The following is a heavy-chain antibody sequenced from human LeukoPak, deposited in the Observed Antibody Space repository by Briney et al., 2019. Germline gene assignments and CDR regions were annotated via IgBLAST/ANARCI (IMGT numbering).Heavy chain of an antibody. CDR3: ARDGGLHTNFDY. V-gene: IGHV3-7*01. J-gene: IGHJ4*02. CDR2: TKPDGSAE. Sequence: GGSLRLSCAASGFSFRNYWMGWVRQAPGKGLEWVANTKPDGSAEYYADSVRGRFTASRDNANNLLYLQMNRLRAEDTAVYYCARDGGLHTNFDYWGQRALLTVSS. CDR1: GFSFRNYW. D-gene: IGHD2-15*01.